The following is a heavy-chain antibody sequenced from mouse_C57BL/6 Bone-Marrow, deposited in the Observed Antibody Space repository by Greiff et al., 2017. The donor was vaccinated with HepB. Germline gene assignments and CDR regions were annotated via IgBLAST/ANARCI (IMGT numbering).Heavy chain of an antibody. CDR2: INPGSGNT. CDR1: GYTFTSYS. J-gene: IGHJ2*01. Sequence: VQLQESGAELVKPGASVKMSCKASGYTFTSYSITWVKQRPGQGLEWIGVINPGSGNTNYNEKFKSKATLTVDTSSSTAYMQLSSLTSEDSAVYYCGRWCGNAHVWGKGTTVTVSS. V-gene: IGHV1-55*01. CDR3: GRWCGNAHV. D-gene: IGHD2-1*01.